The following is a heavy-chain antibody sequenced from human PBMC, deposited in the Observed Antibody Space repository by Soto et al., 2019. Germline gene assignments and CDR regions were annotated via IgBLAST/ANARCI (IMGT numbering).Heavy chain of an antibody. D-gene: IGHD3-22*01. CDR3: VRDYYDTSGYPNTFDM. V-gene: IGHV3-21*01. CDR2: IGSRTSDI. CDR1: GFTLSRHT. Sequence: TGGSLRLSCAASGFTLSRHTMNWVRQAPGKGLEWVSFIGSRTSDIYYADSVKGRFTISRDNAKNSLYLDLTRLRAEDTAVYFCVRDYYDTSGYPNTFDMWGQGTIVTLSS. J-gene: IGHJ3*02.